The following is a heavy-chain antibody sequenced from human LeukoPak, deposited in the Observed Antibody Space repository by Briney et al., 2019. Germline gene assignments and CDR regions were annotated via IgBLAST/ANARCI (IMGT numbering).Heavy chain of an antibody. Sequence: KPSETLSLTCAVYGGSFSGYYWSWIRQPPGKGLEWIGEINHSGSTNYNPSLKSRVTISVDTSKNQFSLKLSSVTAADTAVYYSARGSGPDIVVVPAATQFDYWGQGTLVTVSS. CDR2: INHSGST. CDR3: ARGSGPDIVVVPAATQFDY. V-gene: IGHV4-34*01. J-gene: IGHJ4*02. CDR1: GGSFSGYY. D-gene: IGHD2-2*01.